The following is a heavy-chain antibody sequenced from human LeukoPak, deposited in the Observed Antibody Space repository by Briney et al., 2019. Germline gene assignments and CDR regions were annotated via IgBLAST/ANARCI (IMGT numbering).Heavy chain of an antibody. V-gene: IGHV4-61*02. J-gene: IGHJ4*02. Sequence: KTSETLSLTCTVSGGSISSGSYYWSWIRQPAGKGLEWIGRIYTSGSTNYNPSLKTRVTISVDKSKNQFSLKLSSVTAADTAVYYCARASHDYGDYSHFDYWGQGTLVTVSS. CDR2: IYTSGST. CDR1: GGSISSGSYY. CDR3: ARASHDYGDYSHFDY. D-gene: IGHD4-17*01.